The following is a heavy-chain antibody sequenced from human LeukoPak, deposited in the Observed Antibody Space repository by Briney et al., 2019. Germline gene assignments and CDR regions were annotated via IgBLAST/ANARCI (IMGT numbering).Heavy chain of an antibody. CDR1: GFRFNNYG. D-gene: IGHD3-10*01. J-gene: IGHJ4*02. Sequence: PGGSLRLSCAASGFRFNNYGMSWVRQAPGQGLEWVSVINANGDNTNYADSVRGRFTISRDDSKSTLYLQMNSLRAEDTAVYYCARGPLGSGSYSSYWGQGTLVTVSS. V-gene: IGHV3-23*01. CDR3: ARGPLGSGSYSSY. CDR2: INANGDNT.